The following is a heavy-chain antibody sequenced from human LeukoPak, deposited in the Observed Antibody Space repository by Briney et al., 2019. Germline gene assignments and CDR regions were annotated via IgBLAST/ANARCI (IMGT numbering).Heavy chain of an antibody. V-gene: IGHV4-59*11. D-gene: IGHD1-14*01. CDR2: IYYSGST. J-gene: IGHJ4*02. CDR3: ASLTGD. Sequence: SETLSLTCTVSGGSISSHYWSWIRQPPGKGLEWIGYIYYSGSTNYNPSLKSRVTISVDTSKNQFSLKLSSVTAADTAVYYCASLTGDWGQGTLVTVSS. CDR1: GGSISSHY.